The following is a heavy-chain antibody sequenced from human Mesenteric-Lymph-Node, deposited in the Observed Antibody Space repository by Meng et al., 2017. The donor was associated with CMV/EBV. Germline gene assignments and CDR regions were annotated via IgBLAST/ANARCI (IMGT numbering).Heavy chain of an antibody. CDR3: ARDGDYYDSSGYYYGAFDI. CDR1: GYTFTSHD. V-gene: IGHV1-8*01. D-gene: IGHD3-22*01. J-gene: IGHJ3*02. CDR2: MDPHSGKA. Sequence: ASVKVSCKASGYTFTSHDINWVRQATGQGLEWMGRMDPHSGKAVYAQKFQGRVTVTRSTSVTTAYMELSSLRSDDTAVYYCARDGDYYDSSGYYYGAFDIWGQGTMVTVSS.